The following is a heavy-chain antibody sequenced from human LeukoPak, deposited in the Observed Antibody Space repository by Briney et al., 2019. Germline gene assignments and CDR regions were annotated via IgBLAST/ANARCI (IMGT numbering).Heavy chain of an antibody. V-gene: IGHV4-59*01. Sequence: SETLSLTCTVSGGSISSYYWSWLRQPPGKGLEWIGYIYYSGSTNYNPSLKSRVTISVDTSKNQFSLKLSSVTAADTAVYYCARVGIAAAVDYWGQGTLVTVSS. J-gene: IGHJ4*02. CDR2: IYYSGST. CDR1: GGSISSYY. CDR3: ARVGIAAAVDY. D-gene: IGHD6-13*01.